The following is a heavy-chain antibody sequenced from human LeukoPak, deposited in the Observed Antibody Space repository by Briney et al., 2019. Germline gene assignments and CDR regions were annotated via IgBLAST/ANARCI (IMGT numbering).Heavy chain of an antibody. J-gene: IGHJ4*02. CDR1: GGSISSSSYY. Sequence: SETLSLTCTVSGGSISSSSYYWGWIRQPPGKGLEWIGSIYYSGSTYYNPSLKSRVTISVDTSKNQFSLNLSSVTAAGTAVYYCARVSGWNPLQAAHLDYWGQGTLVSVSS. D-gene: IGHD6-19*01. V-gene: IGHV4-39*07. CDR3: ARVSGWNPLQAAHLDY. CDR2: IYYSGST.